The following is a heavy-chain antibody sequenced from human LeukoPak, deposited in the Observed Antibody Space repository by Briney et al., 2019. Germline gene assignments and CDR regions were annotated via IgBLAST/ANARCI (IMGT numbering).Heavy chain of an antibody. D-gene: IGHD5-18*01. Sequence: GESLRLSCAASGFTFDDYAMNWVRQVPGRGLEWVSGINWNGRITEYADSVRDRFTISRQNTKNSLYLYMNNLGGEDTALYFCARGSVQLWLRDTYYYMDVWGKGTTVTVSS. J-gene: IGHJ6*03. V-gene: IGHV3-20*04. CDR2: INWNGRIT. CDR1: GFTFDDYA. CDR3: ARGSVQLWLRDTYYYMDV.